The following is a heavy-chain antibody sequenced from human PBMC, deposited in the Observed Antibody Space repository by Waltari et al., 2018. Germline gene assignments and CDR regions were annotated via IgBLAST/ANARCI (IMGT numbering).Heavy chain of an antibody. CDR1: GFTFSSYS. Sequence: EVQLVESGGGLVQPGGSLRLSCAASGFTFSSYSMNWVRQAPGKGLEWVSYISSSSSTIYYADSVKVRFTISRDNAKNSLYLQMNSLRAEDTAVYYCAREMVISTDYWGQGTLVTVSS. V-gene: IGHV3-48*01. D-gene: IGHD3-22*01. J-gene: IGHJ4*02. CDR2: ISSSSSTI. CDR3: AREMVISTDY.